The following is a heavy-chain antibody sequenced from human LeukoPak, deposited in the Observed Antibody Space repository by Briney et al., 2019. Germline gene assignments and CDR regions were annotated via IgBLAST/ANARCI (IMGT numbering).Heavy chain of an antibody. CDR2: ISSGSSTI. J-gene: IGHJ4*02. Sequence: PGGSLRLSCAASGFTFSTYNMNWVRQAPGKGLEWVSYISSGSSTIYYADSVKGRFTISRDNAKNSLYLQMNSLRAEDTAVYYCARASRLPIFWGQGTLVTVSS. CDR1: GFTFSTYN. V-gene: IGHV3-48*04. D-gene: IGHD2-15*01. CDR3: ARASRLPIF.